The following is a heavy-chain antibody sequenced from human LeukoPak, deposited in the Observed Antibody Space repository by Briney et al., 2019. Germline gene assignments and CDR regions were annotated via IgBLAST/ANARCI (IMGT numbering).Heavy chain of an antibody. D-gene: IGHD2-2*03. CDR3: AKGHVWIFDY. J-gene: IGHJ4*02. CDR1: GFTFSSYS. V-gene: IGHV3-21*04. CDR2: ISSSSSYI. Sequence: PGGSLRLSCAASGFTFSSYSMNWVRQAPGKGLEWVSSISSSSSYIYYADSVKGRFTISRDNAKNSLYLQMNSLRAEDTAVYYCAKGHVWIFDYWGQGTLVTVFS.